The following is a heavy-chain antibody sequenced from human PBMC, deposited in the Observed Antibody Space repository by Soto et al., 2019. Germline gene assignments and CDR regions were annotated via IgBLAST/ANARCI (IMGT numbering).Heavy chain of an antibody. V-gene: IGHV1-3*01. CDR3: ATENIVASKPDYNWFDP. Sequence: GASVKVSCKASGYTFTNYAMHWVRQAPGQRLEWMGSINAGDDNTKYSQKFQGRVTITTDTSASTAYMELSSLRSEDTAVYYCATENIVASKPDYNWFDPWGQGXLDTVSS. J-gene: IGHJ5*02. CDR2: INAGDDNT. CDR1: GYTFTNYA. D-gene: IGHD5-12*01.